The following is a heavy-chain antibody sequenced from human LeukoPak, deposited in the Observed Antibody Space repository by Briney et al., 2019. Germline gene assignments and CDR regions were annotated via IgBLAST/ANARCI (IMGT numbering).Heavy chain of an antibody. D-gene: IGHD5-18*01. CDR2: IYYSGST. V-gene: IGHV4-39*07. CDR3: LGYSYGYLDY. J-gene: IGHJ4*02. Sequence: SETLSLTCTVSGGSISSSSYYWGWIRQPPGKGLEWIGSIYYSGSTYYNPSLKSRVTISVDTSKNQFSLKLSSVTAADTAVYYCLGYSYGYLDYWGQGTLVTVSS. CDR1: GGSISSSSYY.